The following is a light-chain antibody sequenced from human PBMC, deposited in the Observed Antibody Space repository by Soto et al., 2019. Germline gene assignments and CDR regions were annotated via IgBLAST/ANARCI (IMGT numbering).Light chain of an antibody. V-gene: IGKV1-9*01. CDR1: QGISSY. CDR2: AAS. Sequence: IQLTQSPSSLSASVGDRVTITCRASQGISSYLAWYQQKPGKAPNLLIYAASTLQSGVPSRFSGSGSGTDFTLTIISLQPEDFATYYCQQLTTYPITFGQGTRLEIK. J-gene: IGKJ5*01. CDR3: QQLTTYPIT.